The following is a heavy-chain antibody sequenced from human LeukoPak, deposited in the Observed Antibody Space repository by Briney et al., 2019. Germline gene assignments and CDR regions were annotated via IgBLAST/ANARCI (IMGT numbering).Heavy chain of an antibody. Sequence: SGGSLRLSCAASGFTFSSYAMSWVRQAPGKGLEWVSVITGGGGITYYADSVKGRFTISRDNSRITLYLQMNSLRAEDTAVYYCAKQLGYCSDGSCYFPYWGQGTLVTVSS. V-gene: IGHV3-23*01. J-gene: IGHJ4*02. CDR2: ITGGGGIT. CDR3: AKQLGYCSDGSCYFPY. CDR1: GFTFSSYA. D-gene: IGHD2-15*01.